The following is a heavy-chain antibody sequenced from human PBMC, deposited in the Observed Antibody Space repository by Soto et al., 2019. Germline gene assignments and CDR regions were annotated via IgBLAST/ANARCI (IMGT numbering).Heavy chain of an antibody. D-gene: IGHD3-16*01. Sequence: QVQLVQSGAEVKKPGSSVKVSCKASGGTFSSYAISWVRQAPGQGLEWMGGIIPIFGTANYAQKFQGRVTRTAGEATSPGDRERGSLRSEDTGGDYGAGGGGEAGDYYFDYWGQGTLVTVSS. CDR3: AGGGGEAGDYYFDY. CDR2: IIPIFGTA. V-gene: IGHV1-69*01. J-gene: IGHJ4*02. CDR1: GGTFSSYA.